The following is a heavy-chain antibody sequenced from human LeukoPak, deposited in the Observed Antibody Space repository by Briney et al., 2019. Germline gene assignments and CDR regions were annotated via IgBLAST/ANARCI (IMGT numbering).Heavy chain of an antibody. Sequence: SETLSLTCTVSGGSISSYYWSWIRQPPGKGLEWIGYIYYSGSTNYNPSLKSRVTISVDTSKNQFSLKLSSVTAADTAVYYCARHKGYYDFWSGPVGARLYYFDYWGQGTLVTVSS. D-gene: IGHD3-3*01. CDR1: GGSISSYY. J-gene: IGHJ4*02. CDR3: ARHKGYYDFWSGPVGARLYYFDY. V-gene: IGHV4-59*01. CDR2: IYYSGST.